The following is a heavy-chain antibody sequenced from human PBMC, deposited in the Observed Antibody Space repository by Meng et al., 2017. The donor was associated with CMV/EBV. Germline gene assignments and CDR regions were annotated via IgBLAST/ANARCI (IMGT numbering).Heavy chain of an antibody. D-gene: IGHD2-2*01. V-gene: IGHV4-59*01. J-gene: IGHJ4*02. CDR1: GGSIRSYY. CDR3: ASVGSTTPYFDY. CDR2: IYYSGST. Sequence: QLQWQGAGPVLVKPSETMSLTCLVSGGSIRSYYGSWIRQPPGKGLEWIGYIYYSGSTNYNPSLKSRVTISVDTSKNQFSLKLSSVTAADTAVYYCASVGSTTPYFDYWGQGTLVTVSS.